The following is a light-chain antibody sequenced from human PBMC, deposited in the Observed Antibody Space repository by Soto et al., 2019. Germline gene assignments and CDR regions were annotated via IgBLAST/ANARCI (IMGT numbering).Light chain of an antibody. CDR2: SVS. CDR3: SSSTTASPITSPYR. Sequence: QSALTQPASVSGSPGQSITISCTGTSSDVGAYNSVSWYQQHPDKAPKLIIYSVSYRSSGVSDRFSGSKSDNTASLTISGLHTDDEADYYCSSSTTASPITSPYRFGTGTKLTVL. J-gene: IGLJ1*01. CDR1: SSDVGAYNS. V-gene: IGLV2-14*03.